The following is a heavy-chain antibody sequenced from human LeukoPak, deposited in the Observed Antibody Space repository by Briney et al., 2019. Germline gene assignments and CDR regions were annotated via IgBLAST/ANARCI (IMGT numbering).Heavy chain of an antibody. D-gene: IGHD2-2*01. CDR3: AKDRYCSSTSCYLLRDWFDP. J-gene: IGHJ5*02. V-gene: IGHV3-30*02. Sequence: GGSLRLSCAASGFTFSSYGMHWVRQAPGKGLEWGAFIRYDGSNKYYADSVKGRFTISRDNSKNTLYLQMNSLRAEDTAVYYCAKDRYCSSTSCYLLRDWFDPWGQGTLVTVSS. CDR1: GFTFSSYG. CDR2: IRYDGSNK.